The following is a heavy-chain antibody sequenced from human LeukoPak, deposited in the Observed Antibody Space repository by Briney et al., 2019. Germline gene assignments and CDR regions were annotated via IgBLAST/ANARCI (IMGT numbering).Heavy chain of an antibody. CDR1: GYTLTDLS. CDR3: ATEVGSRYFEY. CDR2: VDSDDGER. Sequence: GASVKVSCKVSGYTLTDLSMHWVRQAPGKALEWMGGVDSDDGERLYAQKFQGRVTMTEDAFIDTAYMELSGLRSDDTAVYFCATEVGSRYFEYWGQGALVTVSS. V-gene: IGHV1-24*01. D-gene: IGHD6-19*01. J-gene: IGHJ4*02.